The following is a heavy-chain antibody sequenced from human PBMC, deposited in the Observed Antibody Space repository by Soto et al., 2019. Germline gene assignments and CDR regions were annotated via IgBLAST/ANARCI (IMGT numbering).Heavy chain of an antibody. CDR1: GYTFTSYA. J-gene: IGHJ3*02. Sequence: VASVKVSCKASGYTFTSYAMHWVRQAPGQRLEWMGWINAGNGNTKYSQKFQGRVTITRDTSASTAYMELSSLRSEDTAVYYCARVSSSWNDAFDIWGQGTMVTV. D-gene: IGHD6-13*01. V-gene: IGHV1-3*01. CDR3: ARVSSSWNDAFDI. CDR2: INAGNGNT.